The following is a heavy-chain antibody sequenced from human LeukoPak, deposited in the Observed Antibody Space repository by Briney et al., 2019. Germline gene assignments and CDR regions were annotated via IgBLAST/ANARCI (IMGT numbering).Heavy chain of an antibody. V-gene: IGHV4-30-4*01. D-gene: IGHD4-17*01. Sequence: SETLSLTCTVSGGSISSGDYYWRWIRQPPGKGLEWIGYMYYTGITYYNPSLKSRVTISVDTSKNQFSLKLSSVTAADTAVYYCARSFGDYRFSFFDSWGQGTLVTVSS. CDR1: GGSISSGDYY. J-gene: IGHJ4*02. CDR2: MYYTGIT. CDR3: ARSFGDYRFSFFDS.